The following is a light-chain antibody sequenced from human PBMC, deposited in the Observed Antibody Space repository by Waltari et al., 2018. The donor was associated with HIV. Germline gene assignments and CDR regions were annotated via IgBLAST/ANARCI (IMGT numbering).Light chain of an antibody. CDR1: SSDVGGYNY. CDR3: SSYSITLRVV. J-gene: IGLJ2*01. Sequence: QSALTQPASVSGSPGQSITISCTGTSSDVGGYNYVSWYQQHPGKAPKLIIYEVSNRPSGVSNRFSGSKSGNTASLTISGLQAEDEAAYYCSSYSITLRVVFGGGTKLTVL. V-gene: IGLV2-14*01. CDR2: EVS.